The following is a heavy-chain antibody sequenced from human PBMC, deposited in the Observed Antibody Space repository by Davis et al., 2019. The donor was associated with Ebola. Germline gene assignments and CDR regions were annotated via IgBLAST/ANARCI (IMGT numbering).Heavy chain of an antibody. V-gene: IGHV3-74*01. CDR3: TRDGTRDSLVY. Sequence: GESLKISCAASGFTFSSYWMHWVRQTPGKGLVWVSRINTDGSFTDYADSVKGRFTISRDNAKNSLHLQMNSLTAEDTAVYYCTRDGTRDSLVYWGQGTLVTVSS. CDR2: INTDGSFT. CDR1: GFTFSSYW. J-gene: IGHJ4*02. D-gene: IGHD1-1*01.